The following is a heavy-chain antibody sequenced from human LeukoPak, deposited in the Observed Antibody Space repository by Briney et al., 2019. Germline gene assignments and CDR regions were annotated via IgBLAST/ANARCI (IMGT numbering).Heavy chain of an antibody. CDR1: GYTFTTYV. Sequence: ASVKVSCKASGYTFTTYVISWVRQAPGQGLVWMGWISAYNGNTNYAQKLQGRVTMTTDTSTSTAYMELRSLRSDDTAMYYCARAGYGGNSYYFDYWGQGTLVTVSS. V-gene: IGHV1-18*01. D-gene: IGHD4-23*01. CDR3: ARAGYGGNSYYFDY. J-gene: IGHJ4*02. CDR2: ISAYNGNT.